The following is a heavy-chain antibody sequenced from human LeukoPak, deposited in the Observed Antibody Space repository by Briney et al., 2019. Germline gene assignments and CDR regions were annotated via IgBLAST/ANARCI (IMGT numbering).Heavy chain of an antibody. CDR2: IYHSGST. J-gene: IGHJ3*02. V-gene: IGHV4-4*02. CDR3: ARPLMTTVTSGAFDI. CDR1: GGSISSSNW. D-gene: IGHD4-17*01. Sequence: KSSETLSLTCAVSGGSISSSNWWSWVRQPPGKGLEWIREIYHSGSTNYNPSLKSRVTISVDKSKNQFSLRLSSVTAADTAVYYCARPLMTTVTSGAFDIWGQGTMVTVSS.